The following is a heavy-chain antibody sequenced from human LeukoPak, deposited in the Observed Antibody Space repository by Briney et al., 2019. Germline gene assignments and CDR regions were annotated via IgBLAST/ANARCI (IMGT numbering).Heavy chain of an antibody. CDR3: SRLRGYSYGYADY. Sequence: GGSLRLSCAASGFTFSSYWMSWVRQAPGKGLEWVANIKQDGSEKYYVDSVKGRFTISRDNAKNSLYLQVNNLRAEDTAVYYCSRLRGYSYGYADYWGQGALVTVSS. V-gene: IGHV3-7*01. CDR1: GFTFSSYW. J-gene: IGHJ4*02. CDR2: IKQDGSEK. D-gene: IGHD5-18*01.